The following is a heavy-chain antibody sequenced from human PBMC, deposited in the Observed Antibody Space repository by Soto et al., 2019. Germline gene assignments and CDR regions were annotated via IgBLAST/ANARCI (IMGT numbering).Heavy chain of an antibody. CDR2: INPNNCDT. CDR1: GYTXTAYY. V-gene: IGHV1-2*02. D-gene: IGHD5-12*01. CDR3: ARDGRGMDV. J-gene: IGHJ6*02. Sequence: SXKVSLKASGYTXTAYYLEWVRQAPGQGPEWMGWINPNNCDTNYAPKFQGRVAMTRDTSISTAYMEISRLRYDDTAIYYCARDGRGMDVWGQGTSGTVSS.